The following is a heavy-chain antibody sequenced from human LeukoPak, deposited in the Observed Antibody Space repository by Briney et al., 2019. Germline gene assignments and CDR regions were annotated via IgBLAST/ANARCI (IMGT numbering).Heavy chain of an antibody. CDR3: ATTTFSYYYDSSGYFDDAFDI. D-gene: IGHD3-22*01. CDR1: RYTFTSYG. J-gene: IGHJ3*02. CDR2: ISAYNGNT. V-gene: IGHV1-18*01. Sequence: ASVKVSCKASRYTFTSYGISWVRQAPGQGLEWMGWISAYNGNTNYAQKLQGRVTMTTDTSTSTAYMELRSLRSDDTAVHYCATTTFSYYYDSSGYFDDAFDIWGQGTMVTVSS.